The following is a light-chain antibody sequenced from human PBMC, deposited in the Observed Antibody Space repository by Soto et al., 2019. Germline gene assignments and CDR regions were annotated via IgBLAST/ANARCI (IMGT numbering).Light chain of an antibody. Sequence: EIVLTQSPPTLSLSPGESATLSCRASQSVSSYFSWYQQKPGQAPRLVIYDASNRATGIPPRFSGSGSGTDFTLTISSLEPEDFAVYYCQQYGSSPRALTFGGGTKVEIK. V-gene: IGKV3-11*01. J-gene: IGKJ4*01. CDR1: QSVSSY. CDR3: QQYGSSPRALT. CDR2: DAS.